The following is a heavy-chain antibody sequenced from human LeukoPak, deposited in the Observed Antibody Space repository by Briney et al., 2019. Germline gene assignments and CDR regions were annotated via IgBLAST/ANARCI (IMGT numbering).Heavy chain of an antibody. CDR1: GFTFSNFG. J-gene: IGHJ5*02. V-gene: IGHV3-30*03. CDR3: ARDRSADRGWFDP. CDR2: ISYEGRNQ. Sequence: GGSLRLPCAASGFTFSNFGMHWVRQAPGKGLEWVAAISYEGRNQYYADSVKGRFTISRDSSKNTLYLQMNTLRAEDTAVYYCARDRSADRGWFDPWGQGTLVTVSS.